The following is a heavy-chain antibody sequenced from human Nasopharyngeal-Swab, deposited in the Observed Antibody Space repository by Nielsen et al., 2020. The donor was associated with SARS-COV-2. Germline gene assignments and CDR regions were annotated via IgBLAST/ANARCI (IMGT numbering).Heavy chain of an antibody. V-gene: IGHV3-15*01. J-gene: IGHJ4*02. D-gene: IGHD3-9*01. CDR2: IQRKTAGGTT. CDR1: GFTFSNAW. CDR3: TTDRNTYYDILTGYHEYPDY. Sequence: GESLKISCAASGFTFSNAWMSWVRQAPGKGLEWVGRIQRKTAGGTTDYAAPVKGRFTISRDDSKNTLYLQMNSLKTEDTAVYYCTTDRNTYYDILTGYHEYPDYWGQGTLVTVSS.